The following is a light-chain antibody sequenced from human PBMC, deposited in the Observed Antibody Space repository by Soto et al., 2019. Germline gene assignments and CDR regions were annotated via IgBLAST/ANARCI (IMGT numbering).Light chain of an antibody. Sequence: NFMLTQPHSVSESPGKTVTISCTRSSGSIASNYVQWTQQRPGSAPTTVIYEDNQRPSEVPDRFSGSIDSSSNSASLTISGLKTEDEADYYCQSYDGNNWVFGGGTKLTVL. J-gene: IGLJ3*02. CDR3: QSYDGNNWV. CDR1: SGSIASNY. V-gene: IGLV6-57*04. CDR2: EDN.